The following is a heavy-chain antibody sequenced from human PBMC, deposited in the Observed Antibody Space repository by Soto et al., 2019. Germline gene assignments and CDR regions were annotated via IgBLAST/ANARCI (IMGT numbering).Heavy chain of an antibody. CDR2: IYYSGST. V-gene: IGHV4-59*01. D-gene: IGHD3-16*01. Sequence: SETLSLTCTVSGGSISSYYWSWIRQPPGKGLEWIGYIYYSGSTNYNPSLKSRVTISVDTSKNQFSLKLSSVTAADTAVYYCARVKKGGARPNDAFDFWGQGTMVTVSS. CDR3: ARVKKGGARPNDAFDF. J-gene: IGHJ3*01. CDR1: GGSISSYY.